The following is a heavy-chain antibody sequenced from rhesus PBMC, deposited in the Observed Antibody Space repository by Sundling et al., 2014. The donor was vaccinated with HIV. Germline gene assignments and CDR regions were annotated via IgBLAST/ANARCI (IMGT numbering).Heavy chain of an antibody. J-gene: IGHJ4*01. V-gene: IGHV3-100*01. Sequence: EVQLVESGGGLVKPGGSLRLSCVASGFTFSNYVMHWVRQAPGKGLEWVSLISESGTITYYADSMKGRFTMSRDNAKNSVFLQMNSLRADDTAVYYCSGDDYSGNSSFDYWGQGVLVTVSS. D-gene: IGHD5-24*01. CDR2: ISESGTIT. CDR3: SGDDYSGNSSFDY. CDR1: GFTFSNYV.